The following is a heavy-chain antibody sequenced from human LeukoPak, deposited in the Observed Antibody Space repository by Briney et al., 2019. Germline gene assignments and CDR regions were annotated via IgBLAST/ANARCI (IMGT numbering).Heavy chain of an antibody. D-gene: IGHD1-26*01. CDR3: ARSSIVGATDY. CDR1: GGSISSGSYY. CDR2: IYTSGST. V-gene: IGHV4-61*02. J-gene: IGHJ4*02. Sequence: SQTLSLTCTVSGGSISSGSYYWSWIRQPAGKGLEWIGRIYTSGSTNYNPSLKSRVTISVDTSKNQFSLKLSSVTAADTAVYYCARSSIVGATDYWGQGTLVTVSS.